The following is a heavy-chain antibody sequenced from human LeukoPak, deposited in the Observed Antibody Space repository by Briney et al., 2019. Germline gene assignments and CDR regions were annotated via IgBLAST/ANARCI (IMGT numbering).Heavy chain of an antibody. V-gene: IGHV3-23*01. J-gene: IGHJ4*02. D-gene: IGHD1-26*01. CDR1: GFNFSNQA. CDR3: ARHWDY. CDR2: IRGSCGTT. Sequence: WGSLRLSCAASGFNFSNQAMSWVREAPGKGLEGVSTIRGSCGTTYYADSVKGRFTISRDNSKNTVYLQMNSLRAEDTAVYYCARHWDYWGQGTLVTVSS.